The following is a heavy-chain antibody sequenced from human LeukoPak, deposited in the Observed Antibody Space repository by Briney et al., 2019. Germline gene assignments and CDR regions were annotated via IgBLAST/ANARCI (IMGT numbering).Heavy chain of an antibody. J-gene: IGHJ4*02. D-gene: IGHD3/OR15-3a*01. CDR2: IYSTGNT. CDR1: GDSIRSYH. V-gene: IGHV4-4*09. Sequence: PSETLSLTCTVSGDSIRSYHWGWIRQSPGKGLEWIGYIYSTGNTNYNPSLESRVTISVDTSKNQSSLRLTSVTAADTALYFCARRTGLDLFDYWGQGTLVTVSS. CDR3: ARRTGLDLFDY.